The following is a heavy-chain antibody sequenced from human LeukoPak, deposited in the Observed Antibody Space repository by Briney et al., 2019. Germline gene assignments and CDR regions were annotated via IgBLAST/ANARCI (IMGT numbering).Heavy chain of an antibody. Sequence: GGSLRLSCAASGFNFNNFAMSWVRQAPGKGLEWLSAMTGPADTTYYAESVKGRFTISRDYSKSMVFLQMNSLRDEDTAIYYCAKGAEIDHWGQGTLVTVSS. CDR3: AKGAEIDH. J-gene: IGHJ4*02. V-gene: IGHV3-23*01. CDR2: MTGPADTT. CDR1: GFNFNNFA.